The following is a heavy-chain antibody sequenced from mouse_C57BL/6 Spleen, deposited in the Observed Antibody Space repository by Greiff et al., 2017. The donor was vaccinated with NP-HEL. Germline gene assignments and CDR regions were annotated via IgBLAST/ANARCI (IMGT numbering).Heavy chain of an antibody. CDR3: ARWITTVVATGYFDV. Sequence: VQLQQSGAELVKPGASVKISCKASGYAFSSYWMNWVKQRPGKGLEWIGQIYPGDGDTNYNGKFKGKATLTADKSSSTAYMQLSSLTSEDSAVYFCARWITTVVATGYFDVWGTGTTVTVSS. V-gene: IGHV1-80*01. J-gene: IGHJ1*03. D-gene: IGHD1-1*01. CDR1: GYAFSSYW. CDR2: IYPGDGDT.